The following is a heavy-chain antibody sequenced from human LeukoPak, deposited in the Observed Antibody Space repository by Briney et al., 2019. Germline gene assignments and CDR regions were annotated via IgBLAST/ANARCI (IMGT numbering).Heavy chain of an antibody. CDR1: GYTFTGHY. CDR2: INPNSGGT. J-gene: IGHJ6*02. CDR3: ARELRYCSSTSCHTLYYYYGMDV. Sequence: ASVKVSCKASGYTFTGHYLHWVRQAPGQGLEWMGRINPNSGGTNYAQKFQGRVTMTRDTSISTAYMELSRLRSADTAVYYCARELRYCSSTSCHTLYYYYGMDVWGQGTTVTVSS. V-gene: IGHV1-2*06. D-gene: IGHD2-2*02.